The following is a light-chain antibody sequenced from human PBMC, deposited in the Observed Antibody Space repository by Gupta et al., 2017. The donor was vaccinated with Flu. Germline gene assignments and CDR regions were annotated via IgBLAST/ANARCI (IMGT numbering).Light chain of an antibody. J-gene: IGKJ2*02. CDR2: EVS. CDR1: QSLVYSDGNTY. V-gene: IGKV2-30*01. Sequence: SPCRSSQSLVYSDGNTYLNWFQQRPGQSPRRLSYEVSNRDSGAPDRFSGSGSGTDFTLKISRVEAEDGGVYYCMKGTHPWTFGQGTKLEIK. CDR3: MKGTHPWT.